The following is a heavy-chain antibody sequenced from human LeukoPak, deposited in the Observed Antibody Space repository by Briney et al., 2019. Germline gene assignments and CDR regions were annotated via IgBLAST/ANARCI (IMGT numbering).Heavy chain of an antibody. J-gene: IGHJ3*01. D-gene: IGHD6-19*01. Sequence: GGSLRLSCAASGFTFSDYNMNWVRQAPGKGLEWVSYITGSSSTIFYADSVKGRFTISRDNAKNSLYLQMNSLRAEDTAGYYCARPTSSGWYSHWGQGTMVTVSS. CDR3: ARPTSSGWYSH. CDR1: GFTFSDYN. V-gene: IGHV3-48*01. CDR2: ITGSSSTI.